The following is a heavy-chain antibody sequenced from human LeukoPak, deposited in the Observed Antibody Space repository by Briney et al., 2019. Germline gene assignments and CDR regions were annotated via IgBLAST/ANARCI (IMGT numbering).Heavy chain of an antibody. CDR2: IKQDGSEK. J-gene: IGHJ4*02. CDR1: GFTFCRYW. D-gene: IGHD6-6*01. CDR3: ARYRAVEYSDTGSFDY. Sequence: GGSLRLSRAASGFTFCRYWMSWVRPAPGKGREWVANIKQDGSEKYYVDSVKGRFTISRDNAKNSLFLQMNSLRAEDTAVYYCARYRAVEYSDTGSFDYWGQGTLVTVSS. V-gene: IGHV3-7*01.